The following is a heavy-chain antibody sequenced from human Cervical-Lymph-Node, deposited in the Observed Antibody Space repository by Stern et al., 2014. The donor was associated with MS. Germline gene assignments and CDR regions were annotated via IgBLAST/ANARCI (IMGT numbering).Heavy chain of an antibody. V-gene: IGHV2-5*02. D-gene: IGHD4-17*01. CDR3: AHVTTVTQYFQH. Sequence: QVTLKESGPTLVKPTQTLTLTCTFSGFSLSTSGVGVGWIRQPPGKALEWLGIFYLDGDKRYSPSLNGRLTITKDTSKNQVVLTMTNMDPVDTATYYCAHVTTVTQYFQHWGQGTLVTVSS. CDR2: FYLDGDK. CDR1: GFSLSTSGVG. J-gene: IGHJ1*01.